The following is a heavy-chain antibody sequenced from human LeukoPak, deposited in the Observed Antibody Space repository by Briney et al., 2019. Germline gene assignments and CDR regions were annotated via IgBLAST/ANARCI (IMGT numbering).Heavy chain of an antibody. CDR2: IYPGDSDT. CDR3: ARNLPTTAAAFDI. CDR1: GYNFTSYW. D-gene: IGHD1-1*01. V-gene: IGHV5-51*01. J-gene: IGHJ3*02. Sequence: GESLKISCKDSGYNFTSYWIGWVRQMPGKGLEWMGIIYPGDSDTRYSPSFQGQVTISVDKSINTAYVQWSSLKASDTAMYYCARNLPTTAAAFDIWAKGQWSPSLQ.